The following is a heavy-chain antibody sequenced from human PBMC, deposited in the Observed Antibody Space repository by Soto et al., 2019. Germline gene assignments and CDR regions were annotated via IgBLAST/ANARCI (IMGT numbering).Heavy chain of an antibody. J-gene: IGHJ5*02. Sequence: SVKVSCKASGGTFSSYAISWVRQAPGQGLEWMGGIIPIFGTANYAQKFQGRVTITADKSTSTAYMELSSLRSEDTAVYYCARDLSSTSPNWFDPWGQGTLVTVSS. V-gene: IGHV1-69*06. CDR1: GGTFSSYA. D-gene: IGHD2-2*01. CDR2: IIPIFGTA. CDR3: ARDLSSTSPNWFDP.